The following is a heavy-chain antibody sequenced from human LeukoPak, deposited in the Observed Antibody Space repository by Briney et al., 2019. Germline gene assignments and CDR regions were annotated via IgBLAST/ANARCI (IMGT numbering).Heavy chain of an antibody. CDR2: ISNSGGST. J-gene: IGHJ4*02. V-gene: IGHV3-23*01. CDR1: GFTFSSFA. D-gene: IGHD6-13*01. CDR3: AKDRRDYSSRWFDY. Sequence: GGSLRLSCAASGFTFSSFAMTWVRQAPGKGLEWVLGISNSGGSTYYADSVRGRFTILRDNSKNTLYLQMNSMRADDTAIYYCAKDRRDYSSRWFDYWGQGTLVTVSS.